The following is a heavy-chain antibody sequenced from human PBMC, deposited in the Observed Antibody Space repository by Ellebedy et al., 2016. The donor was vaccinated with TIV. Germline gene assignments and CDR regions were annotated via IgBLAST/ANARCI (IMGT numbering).Heavy chain of an antibody. J-gene: IGHJ4*02. CDR1: GLTVSSNS. D-gene: IGHD1-1*01. CDR2: IHAGGNT. V-gene: IGHV3-66*01. CDR3: TRDIAGDPLAHFDY. Sequence: GESLKISXAASGLTVSSNSMNWVRQAPGKGLEWVSSIHAGGNTYYVDSVKGRFIISRDDSKNTLYLQMNSLRIEDTAVYYCTRDIAGDPLAHFDYWGQGTLVTVSS.